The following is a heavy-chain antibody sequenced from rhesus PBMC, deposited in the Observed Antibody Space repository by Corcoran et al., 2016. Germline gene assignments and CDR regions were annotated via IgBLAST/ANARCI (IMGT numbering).Heavy chain of an antibody. V-gene: IGHV4-106*01. CDR3: ARGRQLVPYYFDY. J-gene: IGHJ4*01. CDR2: FYGSGGGT. Sequence: QVQLQESGPGLVKPSETLSLTCAVSGGSISDDYYWSWIRQPPGKGLEWIGYFYGSGGGTNYNPSLKNRVTISIDTSKNQFSLKLSSVTAADTAVYYCARGRQLVPYYFDYWGQGVLVTVSS. CDR1: GGSISDDYY. D-gene: IGHD6-25*01.